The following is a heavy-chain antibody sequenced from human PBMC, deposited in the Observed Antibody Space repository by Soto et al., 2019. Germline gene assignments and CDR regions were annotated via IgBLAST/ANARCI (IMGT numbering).Heavy chain of an antibody. CDR3: ARGADIGGYYYYMDV. V-gene: IGHV1-18*01. J-gene: IGHJ6*03. CDR2: ISAYNGNT. Sequence: ASVKVSCKASGYTFTSYGISWVRQAPGQGLEWMGWISAYNGNTNYAQKLQGRVTMTTDTSTSTAYMELRSLRSDDTAVYYCARGADIGGYYYYMDVWGKGTTVTVSS. CDR1: GYTFTSYG. D-gene: IGHD2-15*01.